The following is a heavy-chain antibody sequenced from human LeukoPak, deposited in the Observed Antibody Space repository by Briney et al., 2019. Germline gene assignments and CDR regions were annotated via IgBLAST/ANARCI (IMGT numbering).Heavy chain of an antibody. Sequence: SVKVSCKASGYTFTSYGISWVRQAPGQWLEWMGRIIPILGIANYAQKFQGRVTITADKSTSTAYMELSSLRSEDTAVYYCAREDGYNYWAWFDPWGQGTLVTVSS. CDR3: AREDGYNYWAWFDP. D-gene: IGHD5-24*01. CDR2: IIPILGIA. CDR1: GYTFTSYG. V-gene: IGHV1-69*04. J-gene: IGHJ5*02.